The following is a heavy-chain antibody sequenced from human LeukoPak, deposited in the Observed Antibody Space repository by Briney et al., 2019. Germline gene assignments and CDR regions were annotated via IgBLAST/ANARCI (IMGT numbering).Heavy chain of an antibody. V-gene: IGHV3-73*01. J-gene: IGHJ1*01. D-gene: IGHD6-19*01. Sequence: PGGSLRLSCAASGFTFSGSTMHWVRQASGKGLEGVARIRTKADNYAPAYAASVTGRFPISRDDSQNMAYLQMNSPKIEDTARYYCASGPTGWTEYFQHWGQGTLLTVSS. CDR3: ASGPTGWTEYFQH. CDR1: GFTFSGST. CDR2: IRTKADNYAP.